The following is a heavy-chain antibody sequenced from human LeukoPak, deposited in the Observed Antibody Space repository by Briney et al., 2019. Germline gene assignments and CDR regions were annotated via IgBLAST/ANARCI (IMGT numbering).Heavy chain of an antibody. V-gene: IGHV3-30*18. CDR2: ISYDGSNK. CDR3: AKDESTGPRDWYFDL. J-gene: IGHJ2*01. CDR1: GFTFSSYG. D-gene: IGHD3-9*01. Sequence: GGSLRLSCAASGFTFSSYGMHWVRQAPGKGLEWVAVISYDGSNKYYADSVKGRFTISRDNSKNTLYLQMNSLRAEDTAVYYCAKDESTGPRDWYFDLWGRGTLVTVSS.